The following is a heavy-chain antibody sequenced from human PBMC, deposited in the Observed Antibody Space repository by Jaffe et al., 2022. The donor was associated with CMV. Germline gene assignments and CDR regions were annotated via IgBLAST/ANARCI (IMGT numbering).Heavy chain of an antibody. J-gene: IGHJ6*02. CDR1: GFTFSKVT. CDR2: IGDSSDSI. Sequence: EVKLLESGGGLVRPGGSLRLSCVASGFTFSKVTMAWVRQAPGKGLEWVSAIGDSSDSIKHADSVKGRFTISRDNSKNTLYLQMNSLRAEDTALYYCAKDLHYYGLDVWGQGTTVTVSS. V-gene: IGHV3-23*01. CDR3: AKDLHYYGLDV.